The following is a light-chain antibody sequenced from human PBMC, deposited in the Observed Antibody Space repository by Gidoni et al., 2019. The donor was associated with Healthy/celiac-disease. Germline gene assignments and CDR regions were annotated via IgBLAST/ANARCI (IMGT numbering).Light chain of an antibody. J-gene: IGKJ1*01. V-gene: IGKV4-1*01. CDR3: QQYYSTPWT. CDR1: QSVLYSTNNKNY. CDR2: WAS. Sequence: DIVLTQSPDSLALSLGERATINCKSSQSVLYSTNNKNYLAWYQQKPGHPPKLLIDWASTRESGVPDRFSGSGSGTDFTLTISSLQAEDVAVYYCQQYYSTPWTFGQGTKVEIK.